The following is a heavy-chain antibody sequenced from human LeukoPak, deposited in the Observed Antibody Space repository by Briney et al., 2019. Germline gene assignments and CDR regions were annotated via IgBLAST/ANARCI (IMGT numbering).Heavy chain of an antibody. D-gene: IGHD4-17*01. J-gene: IGHJ3*01. Sequence: SETLSLTCAVYGGSLSGHYWSWIRQSPGKGLGWIGDIHHDGRTKYSPSLKSRVSILLDTSKNEVSLRLTPVTAADTALYFCAREPVPQDYGDTVNAYDLWGQGTMVIVSS. CDR3: AREPVPQDYGDTVNAYDL. CDR2: IHHDGRT. CDR1: GGSLSGHY. V-gene: IGHV4-34*01.